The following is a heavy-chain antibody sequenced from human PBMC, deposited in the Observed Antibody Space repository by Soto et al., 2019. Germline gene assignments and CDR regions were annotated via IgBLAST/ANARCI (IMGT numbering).Heavy chain of an antibody. CDR2: ISYDGSNK. V-gene: IGHV3-30*18. D-gene: IGHD3-3*01. CDR1: RFTFSSYG. Sequence: GGSLRLSCAASRFTFSSYGMHWVRQAPGKGLEWVAVISYDGSNKYYADSVKGRFTISRDNSKNTLYLQMNSLRAEDTAVYYCAKDLAFLGYYDFWSGYYRGGYFDYWGQGTLVTVSS. CDR3: AKDLAFLGYYDFWSGYYRGGYFDY. J-gene: IGHJ4*02.